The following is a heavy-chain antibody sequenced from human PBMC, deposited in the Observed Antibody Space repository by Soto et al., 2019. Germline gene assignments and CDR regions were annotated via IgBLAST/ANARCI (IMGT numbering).Heavy chain of an antibody. D-gene: IGHD1-20*01. Sequence: SVKVSCKASGFTFTNSAVQWVRQARGQRLEWIGWIVVGSGNTNYAQKFQERVTITRDMSTSTAYMELSSLRSEDTAVYYCARGITLPTPLDYWGQGTLVTVSS. CDR1: GFTFTNSA. V-gene: IGHV1-58*01. CDR2: IVVGSGNT. CDR3: ARGITLPTPLDY. J-gene: IGHJ4*02.